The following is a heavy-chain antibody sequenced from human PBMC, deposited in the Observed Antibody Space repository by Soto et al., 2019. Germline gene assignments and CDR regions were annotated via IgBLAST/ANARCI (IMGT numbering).Heavy chain of an antibody. J-gene: IGHJ6*02. CDR1: GFTFSSYA. V-gene: IGHV3-30-3*01. CDR3: VRGGSSSSLYYGMDV. Sequence: QVQLVESGGGVVQPGRSLRLSCAASGFTFSSYAMHWVRQAPGKGLEWVAVISYDGSNKYYADSVKGRFTISRDNSKNTLYLQMNSLRAEDTAVYYCVRGGSSSSLYYGMDVWGQGTTVTVSS. CDR2: ISYDGSNK. D-gene: IGHD6-6*01.